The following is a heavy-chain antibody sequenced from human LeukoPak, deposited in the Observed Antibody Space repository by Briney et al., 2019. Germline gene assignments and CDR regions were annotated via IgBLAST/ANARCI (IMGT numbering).Heavy chain of an antibody. CDR3: AKRYSGSSTGRAYDV. CDR1: GFTFSSYA. D-gene: IGHD1-26*01. V-gene: IGHV3-23*01. J-gene: IGHJ3*01. Sequence: PGGSLRLSCAASGFTFSSYAMSWVRQAPGKGLEWVSALSSTGGTTHYADSVKGRFTISRDNSKNTLYLQTNSLRAEDTAVYYCAKRYSGSSTGRAYDVWGQGTRVTVSS. CDR2: LSSTGGTT.